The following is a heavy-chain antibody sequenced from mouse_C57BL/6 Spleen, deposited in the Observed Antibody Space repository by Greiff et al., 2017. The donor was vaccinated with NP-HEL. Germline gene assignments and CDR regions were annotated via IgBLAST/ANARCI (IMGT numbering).Heavy chain of an antibody. Sequence: QVQLQQPGAELVRPGTSVKLSCKASGYTFTSYWMHWVKQRPGQGLEWIGVIDPSDSYTNYTQKFKGKATLTVDTSSSTAYMQLSSLTSEDSAVYYCAKEAYWGQGTLVTVSA. CDR1: GYTFTSYW. CDR3: AKEAY. J-gene: IGHJ3*01. CDR2: IDPSDSYT. V-gene: IGHV1-59*01.